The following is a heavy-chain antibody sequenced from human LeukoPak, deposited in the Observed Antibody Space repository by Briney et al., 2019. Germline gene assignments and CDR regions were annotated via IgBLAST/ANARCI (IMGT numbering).Heavy chain of an antibody. CDR3: ASHPGVAAADY. CDR1: GGSISDYY. CDR2: IYYSGST. Sequence: PSETLSLTCTVSGGSISDYYWSWLRQPPGKGLEWIGYIYYSGSTNYNPSLKSRVTVSADTSKNQISLKLTSVTAAGTAVYYCASHPGVAAADYWGQGTLVTVSS. V-gene: IGHV4-59*08. J-gene: IGHJ4*02. D-gene: IGHD2-15*01.